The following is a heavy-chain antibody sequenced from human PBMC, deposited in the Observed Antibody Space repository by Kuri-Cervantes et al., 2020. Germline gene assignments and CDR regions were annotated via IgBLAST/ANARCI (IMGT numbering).Heavy chain of an antibody. J-gene: IGHJ4*02. CDR3: ASLGDCYNCNRDY. V-gene: IGHV3-74*01. CDR2: INSDGSST. Sequence: GESLKISCAASGFTFSSSWMHWVCQAPEKGLVWVSRINSDGSSTSYADSVKGRFTISRDNAKNTLYLQMNSLRAEDTAVYYCASLGDCYNCNRDYWGQGTLVTVSS. CDR1: GFTFSSSW. D-gene: IGHD2-21*02.